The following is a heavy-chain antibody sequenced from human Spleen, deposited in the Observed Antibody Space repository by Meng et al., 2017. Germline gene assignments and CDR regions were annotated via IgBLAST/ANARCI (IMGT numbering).Heavy chain of an antibody. CDR2: ISSSGSTI. Sequence: GESLKISCAASGFTFSDYYMSWIRQAPGKGLEWVSYISSSGSTIYYADSVKGRFTISRDNAKNSLYLQMNSLRAEDTGIYYCARAGCSGTNCHSEYYYYAMDVWGQGTMVTGSS. CDR1: GFTFSDYY. D-gene: IGHD2-15*01. J-gene: IGHJ6*02. CDR3: ARAGCSGTNCHSEYYYYAMDV. V-gene: IGHV3-11*04.